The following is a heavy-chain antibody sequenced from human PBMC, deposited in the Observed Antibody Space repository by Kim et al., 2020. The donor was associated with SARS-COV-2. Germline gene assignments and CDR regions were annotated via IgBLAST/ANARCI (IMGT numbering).Heavy chain of an antibody. J-gene: IGHJ4*02. CDR1: GGSFSGYY. V-gene: IGHV4-34*01. D-gene: IGHD6-13*01. CDR3: ARGNSSSWYPVPLYFDY. Sequence: SQTLSLTCAVYGGSFSGYYWSWIRQPPGKGLEWIGEINHSGSTNYNPSLKSRVTISVDTSKNQFSLKLSSVTAADTAVYYCARGNSSSWYPVPLYFDYWGQGTLVTVSS. CDR2: INHSGST.